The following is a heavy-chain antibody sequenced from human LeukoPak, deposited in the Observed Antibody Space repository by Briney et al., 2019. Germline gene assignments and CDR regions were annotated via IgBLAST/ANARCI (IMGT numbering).Heavy chain of an antibody. CDR2: INHSGST. CDR1: GGSLSGYY. J-gene: IGHJ6*03. V-gene: IGHV4-34*01. Sequence: SETLSLTCAVYGGSLSGYYWSWIRQPPGKGLEWIGEINHSGSTNYNPSLKSRVTISVDTSKNQFSLKLSSVTAADTAVYYCARAGYRRYYYYYMDVWGKGTTVTVSS. D-gene: IGHD5-24*01. CDR3: ARAGYRRYYYYYMDV.